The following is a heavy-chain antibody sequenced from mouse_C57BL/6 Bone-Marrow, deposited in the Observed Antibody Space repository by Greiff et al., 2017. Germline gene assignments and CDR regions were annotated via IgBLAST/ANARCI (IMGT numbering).Heavy chain of an antibody. J-gene: IGHJ2*01. CDR2: IHPNSGST. V-gene: IGHV1-64*01. CDR1: GYTFTSYW. Sequence: QVQLQQPGAELVKPGASVKLSCKASGYTFTSYWMHWVKQRPGQGLEWIGMIHPNSGSTNYNEKFKSKATLTVDKSSSTAYMQLSSLTSEDSAVYYCARPLIYYYGSSFDYWGQGTTLTVSS. D-gene: IGHD1-1*01. CDR3: ARPLIYYYGSSFDY.